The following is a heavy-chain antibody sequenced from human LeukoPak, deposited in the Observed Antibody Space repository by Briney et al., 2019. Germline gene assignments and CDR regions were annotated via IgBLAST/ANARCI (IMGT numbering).Heavy chain of an antibody. Sequence: ASVKASCKASGYTFTSYGISWVRQAPGQGLEWMGWISAYNGNTNYAQKLQGRVTMTTDTSTSTAYMELRSLRSDDTAVYYCARDRPSGVVLPAPKRAPFAPGGEGPLVTVSS. CDR1: GYTFTSYG. V-gene: IGHV1-18*01. CDR2: ISAYNGNT. D-gene: IGHD2-2*01. CDR3: ARDRPSGVVLPAPKRAPFAP. J-gene: IGHJ5*02.